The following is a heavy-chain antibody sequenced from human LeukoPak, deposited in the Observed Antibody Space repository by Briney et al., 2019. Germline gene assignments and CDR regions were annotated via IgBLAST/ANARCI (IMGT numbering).Heavy chain of an antibody. D-gene: IGHD4-17*01. V-gene: IGHV3-21*01. CDR2: ISTSSTYI. Sequence: GGSLRLSCAASGITFSSYSMNWVRQAPGKGLEWVSSISTSSTYIYYADSVKGRFTISRDNAKNSLYLQMNSLRAEDTAVYYCARRYGDYVGSFEYWGQGTQVTASS. J-gene: IGHJ4*02. CDR1: GITFSSYS. CDR3: ARRYGDYVGSFEY.